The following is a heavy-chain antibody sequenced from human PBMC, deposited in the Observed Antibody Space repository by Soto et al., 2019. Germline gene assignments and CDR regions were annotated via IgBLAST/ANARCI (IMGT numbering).Heavy chain of an antibody. CDR2: FDPEDGET. CDR1: GYTLTELS. V-gene: IGHV1-24*01. D-gene: IGHD2-8*02. J-gene: IGHJ6*02. CDR3: ATDRGVLGVNMRSAVVYYFGMEV. Sequence: ASVKVSCKVSGYTLTELSMHWVREARGKGLEWMGGFDPEDGETIYAQKFQGRVTMTEDTSTDTAYMELSSLSSEDTAVYYCATDRGVLGVNMRSAVVYYFGMEVWGQGTTVTGSS.